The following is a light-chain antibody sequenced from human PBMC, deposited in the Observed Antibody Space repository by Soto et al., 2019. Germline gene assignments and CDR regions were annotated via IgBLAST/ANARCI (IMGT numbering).Light chain of an antibody. CDR2: KAS. CDR3: QQFYRYPWT. CDR1: QSVDTC. Sequence: DIQMTQSPSTLSASVGDRVTITCRASQSVDTCLAWYQQKPGKAPHLLIYKASSLETGVPSRFSGSGSGTEFNLTISSLQPDDFATYYCQQFYRYPWTFGQGTKVEIK. J-gene: IGKJ1*01. V-gene: IGKV1-5*03.